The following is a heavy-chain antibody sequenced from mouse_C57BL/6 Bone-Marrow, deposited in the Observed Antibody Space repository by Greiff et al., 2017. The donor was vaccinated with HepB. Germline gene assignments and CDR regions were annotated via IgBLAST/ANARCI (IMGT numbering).Heavy chain of an antibody. V-gene: IGHV5-17*02. CDR1: GFTLRSFG. D-gene: IGHD2-10*02. CDR2: ICSGSTTY. Sequence: EVQRVESGGGLVQPGGSRKLSCAVSGFTLRSFGIHWVRQAPEKGLEWVVYICSGSTTYYHADTVKGRFPNSKDNPKNTLFLQMTSLRSEDTAMYYCAKYGNYVGYAMDYWGQGTSVTVSS. CDR3: AKYGNYVGYAMDY. J-gene: IGHJ4*01.